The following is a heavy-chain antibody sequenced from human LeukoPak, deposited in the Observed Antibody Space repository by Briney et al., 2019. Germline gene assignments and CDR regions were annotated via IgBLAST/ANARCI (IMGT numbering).Heavy chain of an antibody. CDR3: AKDSPRYYYDSSGYLFDY. CDR2: ISGSGGST. Sequence: GGSLRLSCAASGFTFSSYAMSWVRQAPGKGLEWVSAISGSGGSTYYADSVKGRFTISRDNSKNTLYLQMNSLRAEDTAVYYCAKDSPRYYYDSSGYLFDYWGQGTLVTVSS. V-gene: IGHV3-23*01. J-gene: IGHJ4*02. CDR1: GFTFSSYA. D-gene: IGHD3-22*01.